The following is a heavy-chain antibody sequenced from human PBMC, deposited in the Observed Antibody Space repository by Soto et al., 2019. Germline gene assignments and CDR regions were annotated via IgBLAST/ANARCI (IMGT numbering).Heavy chain of an antibody. CDR1: GFTFSSYA. CDR2: ISGSSSSI. V-gene: IGHV3-21*01. CDR3: ARTNFGFDP. Sequence: EGSLRLSCAASGFTFSSYAMSWVRQAPGKGLEWVSAISGSSSSIYYADSVKGRFTISRDNAKNSLYLQMNSLRAEDTAVYYCARTNFGFDPWGQGTLVTVSS. D-gene: IGHD1-7*01. J-gene: IGHJ5*02.